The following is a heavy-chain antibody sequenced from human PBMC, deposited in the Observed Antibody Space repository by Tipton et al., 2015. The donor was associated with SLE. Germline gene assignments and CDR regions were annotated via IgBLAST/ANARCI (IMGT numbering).Heavy chain of an antibody. J-gene: IGHJ3*01. D-gene: IGHD1-26*01. CDR3: ARRYEKWEILQNNAFDV. CDR1: GGSFSGYY. Sequence: TLSLTCAVYGGSFSGYYWSWIRQPPGKGLEWIGEINHSGSTNYNPSLKSRVTISVDTSKNQISLKLTFVTAADTAMYYCARRYEKWEILQNNAFDVWGQGTMVTVSS. CDR2: INHSGST. V-gene: IGHV4-34*01.